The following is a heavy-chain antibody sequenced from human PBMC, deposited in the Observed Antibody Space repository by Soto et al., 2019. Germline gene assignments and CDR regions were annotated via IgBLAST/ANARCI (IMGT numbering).Heavy chain of an antibody. Sequence: PGGSLRLSCAASGFTFSSYSMKWVRQAPGKGLEWVSSISSSSSYIYYADSVKGRFTISRDNAKNSLYLQMNSLRAEDTAVYYCARMGQYSGSYYKWFDPWGQGTLVTVS. V-gene: IGHV3-21*01. CDR1: GFTFSSYS. D-gene: IGHD1-26*01. CDR2: ISSSSSYI. CDR3: ARMGQYSGSYYKWFDP. J-gene: IGHJ5*02.